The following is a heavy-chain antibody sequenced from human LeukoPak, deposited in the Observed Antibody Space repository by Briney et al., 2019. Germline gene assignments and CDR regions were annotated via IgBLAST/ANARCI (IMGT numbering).Heavy chain of an antibody. V-gene: IGHV3-53*01. D-gene: IGHD1-1*01. Sequence: GGSLRLSCAASGFTVSSNYMSWVRQAPGKGLEWVSVIYSGGSTYYADSVKGRFTIFRDNSKNTLYLQMNSLRAEDTAVYYCASANGDYYYYGMDVWGQGTTVTVSS. CDR2: IYSGGST. J-gene: IGHJ6*02. CDR1: GFTVSSNY. CDR3: ASANGDYYYYGMDV.